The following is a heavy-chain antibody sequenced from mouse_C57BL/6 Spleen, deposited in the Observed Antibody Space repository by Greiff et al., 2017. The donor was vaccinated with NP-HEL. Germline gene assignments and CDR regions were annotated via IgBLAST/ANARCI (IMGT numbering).Heavy chain of an antibody. Sequence: EVQLQQSGPELVKPGASVKISCKASGYTFTDYYMNWVKQSHGKSLEWIGDINPNNGGTSYNQKFKGKATLTVDKSSSTAYMEHRSLTSEDSAVYYCARSGYYSLLEGYWGQGTTLTVSS. J-gene: IGHJ2*01. CDR3: ARSGYYSLLEGY. CDR1: GYTFTDYY. D-gene: IGHD1-1*01. CDR2: INPNNGGT. V-gene: IGHV1-26*01.